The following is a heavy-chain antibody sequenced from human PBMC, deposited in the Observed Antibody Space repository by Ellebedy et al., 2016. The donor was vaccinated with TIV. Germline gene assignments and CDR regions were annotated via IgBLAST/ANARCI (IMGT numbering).Heavy chain of an antibody. CDR2: ITSRGDNT. CDR1: GFTFSSYV. J-gene: IGHJ4*02. CDR3: AKDSDSSGYPANDY. Sequence: PGGSLRLSCAASGFTFSSYVMSWVRQAPGKGLEWVSGITSRGDNTYYADSVKGRFTISRDNSKNTLYLQMNSLRAEDTAVYYCAKDSDSSGYPANDYWGQGTLVTVSS. V-gene: IGHV3-23*01. D-gene: IGHD3-22*01.